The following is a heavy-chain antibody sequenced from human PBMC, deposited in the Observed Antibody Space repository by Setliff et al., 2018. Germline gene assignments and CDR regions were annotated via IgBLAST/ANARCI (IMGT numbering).Heavy chain of an antibody. D-gene: IGHD1-1*01. J-gene: IGHJ6*03. CDR3: ARTTGPYYHYYYMDV. CDR2: IYPGDSDT. CDR1: GYSFTSYW. Sequence: PGESLKISCKGSGYSFTSYWIAWVRQMPGKGLEWMGIIYPGDSDTRYSPSFQGQVTISADKSISTAFLQWSSLKASDTAMYYCARTTGPYYHYYYMDVWGEGTKVTVSS. V-gene: IGHV5-51*01.